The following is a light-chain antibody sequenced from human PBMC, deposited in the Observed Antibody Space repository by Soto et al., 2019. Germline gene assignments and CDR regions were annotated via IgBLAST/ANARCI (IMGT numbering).Light chain of an antibody. CDR1: QSVSSSY. V-gene: IGKV3-20*01. CDR2: RAS. J-gene: IGKJ1*01. CDR3: QQYGSSRA. Sequence: EIVLTQSPGTLSLSPGERATLSCRASQSVSSSYLAWYQQKPGQAPRLLIYRASSRATGIPDRFSGSGSGTDFTLTISRLEPEDSAVYYCQQYGSSRAFGQGPKVEIK.